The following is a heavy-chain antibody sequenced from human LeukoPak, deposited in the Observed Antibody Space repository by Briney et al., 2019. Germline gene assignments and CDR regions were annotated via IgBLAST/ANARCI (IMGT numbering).Heavy chain of an antibody. Sequence: GGSLRLSCAASGFSFSNSWMHWVRQAPGKGLVWVSRINSDGSSTIYADSVKGRFTISRDNAKNTLYLQMNSLRAEDTAVYYCIKAKYQYDYWGQGTLVTVSS. J-gene: IGHJ4*02. CDR1: GFSFSNSW. CDR2: INSDGSST. D-gene: IGHD4-11*01. CDR3: IKAKYQYDY. V-gene: IGHV3-74*01.